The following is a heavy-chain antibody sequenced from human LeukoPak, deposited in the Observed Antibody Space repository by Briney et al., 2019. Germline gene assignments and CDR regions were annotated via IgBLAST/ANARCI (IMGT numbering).Heavy chain of an antibody. D-gene: IGHD5-18*01. CDR3: ANRGYSYGRDFDY. V-gene: IGHV3-23*01. CDR2: ISGSGGST. CDR1: GFTFSSYG. Sequence: PGGSLRLSCAASGFTFSSYGMSWVRQAPGKGLEWVSAISGSGGSTYYADSVKGRFTISRDNSKNTLYLQMNSLRAEDTAVYYCANRGYSYGRDFDYWGQGTLVTVSS. J-gene: IGHJ4*02.